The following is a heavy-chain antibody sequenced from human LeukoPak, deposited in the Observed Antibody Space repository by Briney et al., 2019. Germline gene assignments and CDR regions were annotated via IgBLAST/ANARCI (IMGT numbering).Heavy chain of an antibody. CDR3: ARARGFGELFPFYYYYYYMDV. J-gene: IGHJ6*03. Sequence: GASVKVSCKASGYTFTSYGISWVRQAPGQGLEWMGWISAYNGNTNYAQKLQGRVTMTTDTSTSTAYMELRSLRSDDTAVYYCARARGFGELFPFYYYYYYMDVWGKGTTVTVS. D-gene: IGHD3-10*01. CDR2: ISAYNGNT. V-gene: IGHV1-18*01. CDR1: GYTFTSYG.